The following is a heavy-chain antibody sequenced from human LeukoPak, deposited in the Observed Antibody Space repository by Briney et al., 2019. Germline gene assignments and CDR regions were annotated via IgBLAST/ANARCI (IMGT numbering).Heavy chain of an antibody. Sequence: GGSLRLSCAASGFTVSDNYMSWVRQAPGKGLEWVSTVYSGGLTYYADPVKGRFTISRDDSKNTLYLQMSSLRAEDTAVYYCVRDRWPGLGDFWGQGTTVTVSS. CDR1: GFTVSDNY. CDR3: VRDRWPGLGDF. J-gene: IGHJ6*02. D-gene: IGHD6-19*01. V-gene: IGHV3-66*01. CDR2: VYSGGLT.